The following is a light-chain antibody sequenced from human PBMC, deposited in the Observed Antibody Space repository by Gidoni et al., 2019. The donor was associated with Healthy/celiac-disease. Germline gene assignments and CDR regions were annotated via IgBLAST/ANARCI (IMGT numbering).Light chain of an antibody. CDR1: QSVSSSS. CDR3: QQYGSSPFT. CDR2: GAS. V-gene: IGKV3-20*01. Sequence: EIVLTQSPVTLSLSPGERATLSCRASQSVSSSSLAWYQQKPGQAPRLLIYGASSRATGIPDRFSGSGSGTDFTLTISRLEPEDFAVYYCQQYGSSPFTFGPXTKVDIK. J-gene: IGKJ3*01.